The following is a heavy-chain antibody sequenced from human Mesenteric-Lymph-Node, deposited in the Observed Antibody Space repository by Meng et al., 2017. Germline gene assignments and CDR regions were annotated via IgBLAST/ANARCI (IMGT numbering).Heavy chain of an antibody. CDR2: IYYSGST. Sequence: SETLSLTCAVSGGSISSSSYYWGWIRQPPGKGLEWIGSIYYSGSTYYNPSLKSRVTISVDTSKNQFSLKLSSVTAADTAVYYCARRHSRGSGSSNYWGQGTLVTVSS. CDR3: ARRHSRGSGSSNY. D-gene: IGHD3-10*01. J-gene: IGHJ4*02. V-gene: IGHV4-39*07. CDR1: GGSISSSSYY.